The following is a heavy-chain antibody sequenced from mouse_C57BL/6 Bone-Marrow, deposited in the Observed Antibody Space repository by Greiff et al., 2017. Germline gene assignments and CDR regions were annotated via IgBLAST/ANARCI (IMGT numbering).Heavy chain of an antibody. CDR2: ISNGGGST. J-gene: IGHJ4*01. CDR3: ASYYYGSRHYALDY. D-gene: IGHD1-1*01. Sequence: EVQLVESGGGLVQPGGSLKLSCAASGFTFSDYYMYWVRQTPEKRLEWVAYISNGGGSTYYPDTVKGRFTISRDNAKNTLYLQMSRLNSEDTAMYFCASYYYGSRHYALDYWGQGPAVTVSS. CDR1: GFTFSDYY. V-gene: IGHV5-12*01.